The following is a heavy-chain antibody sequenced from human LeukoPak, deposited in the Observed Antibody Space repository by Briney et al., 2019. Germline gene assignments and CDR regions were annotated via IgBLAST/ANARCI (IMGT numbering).Heavy chain of an antibody. Sequence: GGSLRLSCAASGFTFSSHAMTWVRQAPGRGLEWVSGITASGASTYYADSVKGRFTISRDNAKNSLYLQMNSLRAEDTAVYYCARYMVRGVIKAFGYWGQGTLVTVSS. J-gene: IGHJ4*02. CDR2: ITASGAST. CDR3: ARYMVRGVIKAFGY. D-gene: IGHD3-10*01. V-gene: IGHV3-23*01. CDR1: GFTFSSHA.